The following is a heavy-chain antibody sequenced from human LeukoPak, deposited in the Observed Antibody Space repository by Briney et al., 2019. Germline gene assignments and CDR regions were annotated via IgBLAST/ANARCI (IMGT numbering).Heavy chain of an antibody. J-gene: IGHJ2*01. CDR1: GYSISSGYY. Sequence: SQTLSLTCTVSGYSISSGYYWGWIRQPPGKGLEWIGSIYHSGSTYNNPSLKSRVTISVDTSKNQFSLKLSSVTAADTAVYYCARDYDILTGVWYFDLWGRGTLVTVSS. V-gene: IGHV4-38-2*02. CDR2: IYHSGST. CDR3: ARDYDILTGVWYFDL. D-gene: IGHD3-9*01.